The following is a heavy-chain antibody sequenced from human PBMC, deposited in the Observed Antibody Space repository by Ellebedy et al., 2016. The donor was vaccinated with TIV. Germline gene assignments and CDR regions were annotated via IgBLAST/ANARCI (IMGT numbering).Heavy chain of an antibody. D-gene: IGHD3-10*01. CDR3: ARGGVRGVIYYYYGMDV. CDR1: GGSFSGYY. V-gene: IGHV4-34*01. Sequence: SETLSLTXAVYGGSFSGYYWGWIRQPPGKGLEWIGSIYYSGSTYYNPSLKSRVTISVDTSKNQFSLKLSSVTAADTAVYYCARGGVRGVIYYYYGMDVWGQGTTVTVSS. J-gene: IGHJ6*02. CDR2: IYYSGST.